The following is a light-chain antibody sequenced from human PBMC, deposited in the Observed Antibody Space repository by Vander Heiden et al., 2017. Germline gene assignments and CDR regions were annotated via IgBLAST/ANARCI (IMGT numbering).Light chain of an antibody. Sequence: QSVFTQPPSVSASPGQKVTISCSGSSSHIGNNYVSWYQQFQGTTPKLLIYDNNKRPSGIPDRFSGSKSGTSATLGITGLQTGDEADYYCSTWDTSLSSVVFGGGTKVTVL. J-gene: IGLJ3*02. CDR1: SSHIGNNY. CDR2: DNN. CDR3: STWDTSLSSVV. V-gene: IGLV1-51*01.